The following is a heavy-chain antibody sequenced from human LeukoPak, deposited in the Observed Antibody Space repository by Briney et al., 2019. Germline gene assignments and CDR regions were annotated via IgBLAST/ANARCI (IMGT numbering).Heavy chain of an antibody. V-gene: IGHV3-74*01. CDR3: ARSYYYYYMDV. CDR2: INSDGSST. CDR1: GFTFSSDW. Sequence: GGSLRLSCAASGFTFSSDWMHWVRQAPGKGLVWVSRINSDGSSTSYADSVKGRFTISRDNAKNTLYLQMNSLRAEDTAVYYCARSYYYYYMDVWGKGTTVTVSS. J-gene: IGHJ6*03.